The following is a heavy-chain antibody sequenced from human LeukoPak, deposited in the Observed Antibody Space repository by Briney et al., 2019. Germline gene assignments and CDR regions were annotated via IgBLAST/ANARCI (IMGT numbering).Heavy chain of an antibody. CDR3: AREPGSGAKAFDI. D-gene: IGHD1-26*01. J-gene: IGHJ3*02. CDR1: GFTFSSYG. Sequence: PGGSLRLSCAASGFTFSSYGMHWVRQAPGKGLEWVAVIWYDGSNKYYADSVKGRFTISRDNSKNTLYLQMNSLRAEDTAVYYCAREPGSGAKAFDIWGQGTMVTVSS. CDR2: IWYDGSNK. V-gene: IGHV3-33*01.